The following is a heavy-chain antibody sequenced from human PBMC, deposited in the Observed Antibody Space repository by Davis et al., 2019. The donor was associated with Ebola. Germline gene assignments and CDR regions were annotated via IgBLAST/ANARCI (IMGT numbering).Heavy chain of an antibody. CDR2: ISAYNGNT. Sequence: ASVKVSCKASGYTFTGYYMHWVRQAPGQGLEWMGWISAYNGNTNYAQKLQGRVTMTTDTSTSTAYMELRSLRSDDTAVYYCARDPYSSSSGAYYYYYGMDVWGQGTTVTVSS. J-gene: IGHJ6*02. CDR3: ARDPYSSSSGAYYYYYGMDV. D-gene: IGHD6-6*01. V-gene: IGHV1-18*04. CDR1: GYTFTGYY.